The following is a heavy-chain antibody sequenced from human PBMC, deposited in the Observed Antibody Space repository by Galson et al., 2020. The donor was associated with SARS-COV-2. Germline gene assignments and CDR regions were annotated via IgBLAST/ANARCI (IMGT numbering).Heavy chain of an antibody. V-gene: IGHV4-61*02. D-gene: IGHD5-12*01. CDR1: GGSISSGSYY. Sequence: SETLSLTCTVSGGSISSGSYYWSWIRQPAGKGLEWIGRIYTSGSTNYNPSLKSRVTISVDTSKNQFSLKLSSVTAADTAVYYCARTSGYDLWLDYWGQGTLVTVSS. CDR3: ARTSGYDLWLDY. CDR2: IYTSGST. J-gene: IGHJ4*02.